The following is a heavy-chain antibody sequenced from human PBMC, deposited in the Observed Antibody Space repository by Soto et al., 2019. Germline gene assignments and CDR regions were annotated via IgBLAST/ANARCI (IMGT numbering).Heavy chain of an antibody. D-gene: IGHD6-19*01. Sequence: PGGSLRLSCAASGFTFSSYAMSWVRQAPGKGLEWVSAISGSGGSTYYADSVKGRFTISRDNSKNTLYLQMNSLRAEDTAVYYCAKDPRASSGWYSDYWGQGTLVTVPQ. CDR2: ISGSGGST. CDR3: AKDPRASSGWYSDY. V-gene: IGHV3-23*01. J-gene: IGHJ4*02. CDR1: GFTFSSYA.